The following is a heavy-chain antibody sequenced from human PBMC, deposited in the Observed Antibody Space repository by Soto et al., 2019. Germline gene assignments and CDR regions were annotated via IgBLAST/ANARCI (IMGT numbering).Heavy chain of an antibody. V-gene: IGHV1-18*04. D-gene: IGHD3-9*01. CDR3: ARVLSLTIPSVLFDP. CDR1: GYTFTSYG. Sequence: ASVKVSCKASGYTFTSYGISWVRQAPGQGLEWMGWISAYNGNTNYAQKLQGRVTMTTDTSTSTAYMELRSLRSDDTAVYYCARVLSLTIPSVLFDPWAQGTLVTVSS. CDR2: ISAYNGNT. J-gene: IGHJ5*02.